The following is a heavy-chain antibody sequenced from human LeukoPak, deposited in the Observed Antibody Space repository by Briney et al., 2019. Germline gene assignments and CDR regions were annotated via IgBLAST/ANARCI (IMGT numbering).Heavy chain of an antibody. J-gene: IGHJ3*02. CDR1: GGSISSYY. CDR2: IYTSGST. D-gene: IGHD3-10*01. CDR3: ARGTMYRGVMITSDAFDI. Sequence: NPSETLSLTCTASGGSISSYYWSWIRRPAGKGLEWIGRIYTSGSTNYNPSLKSRVTMSIDTSKNQFSLKLSSVTGADTAMYYCARGTMYRGVMITSDAFDIWGQGTMVTVSS. V-gene: IGHV4-4*07.